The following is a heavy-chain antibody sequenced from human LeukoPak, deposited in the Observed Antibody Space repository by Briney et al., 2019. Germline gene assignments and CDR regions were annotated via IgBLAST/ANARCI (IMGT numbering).Heavy chain of an antibody. CDR2: IRYDGSNK. Sequence: GGSLRLSCAASGFTFSSYGMHWVRQAPGKGLEWVAFIRYDGSNKYYADSVKGRFTISRDNSKNTLYLQMNSLRAEDTAVYYCARAPSYSGWYSFDYWGQGTLVTVSS. D-gene: IGHD6-19*01. CDR3: ARAPSYSGWYSFDY. CDR1: GFTFSSYG. V-gene: IGHV3-30*02. J-gene: IGHJ4*02.